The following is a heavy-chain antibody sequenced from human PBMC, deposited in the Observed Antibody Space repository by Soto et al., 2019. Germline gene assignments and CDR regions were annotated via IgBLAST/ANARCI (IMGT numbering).Heavy chain of an antibody. CDR1: GGTFSSYA. CDR2: IIPIFGTA. J-gene: IGHJ6*02. CDR3: ARDSGGWDPQSLYYYYGMDV. Sequence: GASVKVSCKASGGTFSSYAISWVRQAPGQGLEWMGGIIPIFGTANYAQKFQGRVTITADESTSTAYMELSSLRSEDTAVYYCARDSGGWDPQSLYYYYGMDVWGQGTTVTVSS. D-gene: IGHD6-19*01. V-gene: IGHV1-69*13.